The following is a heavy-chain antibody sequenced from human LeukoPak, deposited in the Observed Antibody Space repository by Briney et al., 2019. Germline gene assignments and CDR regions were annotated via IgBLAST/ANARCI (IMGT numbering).Heavy chain of an antibody. J-gene: IGHJ4*02. CDR1: GFTFSSYS. CDR2: ISRSSSYI. Sequence: NPGGSLRLSCAASGFTFSSYSMNWVRQAPGKGLEWVSSISRSSSYIYYADSVKGRFTISRDNAKNSLYLQMNSLRAEDTAVYYCARDPLHYDSWSGYYNYFDYWGRGTLVTVSS. D-gene: IGHD3-3*01. CDR3: ARDPLHYDSWSGYYNYFDY. V-gene: IGHV3-21*01.